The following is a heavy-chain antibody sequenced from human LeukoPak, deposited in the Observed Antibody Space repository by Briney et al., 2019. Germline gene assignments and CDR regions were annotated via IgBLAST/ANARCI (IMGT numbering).Heavy chain of an antibody. CDR3: ARASILEWLLAQYYFDY. V-gene: IGHV3-33*01. J-gene: IGHJ4*02. CDR1: GFTFSSYG. D-gene: IGHD3-3*01. Sequence: GGSLRLSCAASGFTFSSYGMHWVRQAPGKGLEWVAVIWYDGSNKYYADSVKGRFTISRDNSKNTLYLQMNSLRAEDTAVYYCARASILEWLLAQYYFDYWGQGTLVTVSS. CDR2: IWYDGSNK.